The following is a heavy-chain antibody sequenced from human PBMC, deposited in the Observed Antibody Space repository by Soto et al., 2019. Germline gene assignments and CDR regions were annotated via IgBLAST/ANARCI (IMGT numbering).Heavy chain of an antibody. D-gene: IGHD1-7*01. CDR1: GLTFSNYA. CDR3: AKNQERELPRVIDF. J-gene: IGHJ4*02. V-gene: IGHV3-23*01. CDR2: MSASSSTT. Sequence: GGSLRLSCATSGLTFSNYAMSWVRQAPGGGLEWVSSMSASSSTTYYADSVRGRFTIARDRSKNTLYLQMSSLRDEDTALYYCAKNQERELPRVIDFWGQGTLVTVSS.